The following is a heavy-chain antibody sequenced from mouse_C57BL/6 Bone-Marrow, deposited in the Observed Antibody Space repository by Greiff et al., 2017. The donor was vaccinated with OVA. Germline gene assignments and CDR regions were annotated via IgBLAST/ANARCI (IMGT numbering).Heavy chain of an antibody. J-gene: IGHJ2*01. CDR3: AREKGWDGYFDY. V-gene: IGHV5-16*01. CDR2: INYDGSST. D-gene: IGHD4-1*01. Sequence: DVKLVESEGGLVQPGSSMKLSCTASGFTFSDYYMAWVRQVPEKGLEWVANINYDGSSTYYLDSLKSRFIISRDNAKNILYLQMSSLKSEDTATYYCAREKGWDGYFDYWGQGTTLTVSS. CDR1: GFTFSDYY.